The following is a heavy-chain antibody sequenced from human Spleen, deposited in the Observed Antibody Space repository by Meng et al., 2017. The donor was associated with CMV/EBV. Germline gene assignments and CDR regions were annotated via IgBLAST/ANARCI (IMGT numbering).Heavy chain of an antibody. D-gene: IGHD1-26*01. Sequence: GESLKISCAASGFTVSSNYMSWVRQAPGKGLEWVSVIYSGGSTYYADSVKGRFTISRDNSKNTLYLQMNSLRAEDTAVYYCASLGATTSHTLDIWGQGTMVTVSS. CDR1: GFTVSSNY. CDR2: IYSGGST. J-gene: IGHJ3*02. V-gene: IGHV3-53*01. CDR3: ASLGATTSHTLDI.